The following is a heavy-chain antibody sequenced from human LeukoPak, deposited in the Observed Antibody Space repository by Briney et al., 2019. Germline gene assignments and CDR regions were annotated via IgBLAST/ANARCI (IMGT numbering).Heavy chain of an antibody. V-gene: IGHV3-53*01. D-gene: IGHD2-2*01. J-gene: IGHJ6*02. CDR1: GFTVSSNY. CDR2: IYSGGST. CDR3: ASFCSSTSCYRMDV. Sequence: GGSLRLSCAASGFTVSSNYMSWVRQAPGKGLEWVSVIYSGGSTYYADSVKGRFTISRDNPKNSLYLQMNSLRAEDTAVYYCASFCSSTSCYRMDVWGQGTTVTVSS.